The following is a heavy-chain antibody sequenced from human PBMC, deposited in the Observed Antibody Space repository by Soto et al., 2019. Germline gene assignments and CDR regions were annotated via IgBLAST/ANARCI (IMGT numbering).Heavy chain of an antibody. V-gene: IGHV3-23*01. CDR1: GFTFSSYA. CDR3: AKAVVPAAIYYYYYYMDV. J-gene: IGHJ6*03. D-gene: IGHD2-2*02. Sequence: EVQLLESGGGLVQPGGSLRLSCAASGFTFSSYAMSWVRQAPGKGLEWVSAISGSGGSTYYADSVKGRFTLSRDNSNNTLYLQMNSLGAEDTAVYYCAKAVVPAAIYYYYYYMDVWGKGTTVTVSS. CDR2: ISGSGGST.